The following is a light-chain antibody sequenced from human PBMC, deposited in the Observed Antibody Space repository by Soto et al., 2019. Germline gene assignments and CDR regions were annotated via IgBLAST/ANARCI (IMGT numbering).Light chain of an antibody. CDR1: HDISNY. J-gene: IGKJ4*01. Sequence: DIQMTQSPSSLSASVGDRVTITCQASHDISNYLNWYQQTPGKAPKLLIFAASSLKTGVPSRFSGSGSGTHYTLTISNLQPEDFATYYCQQYDDLPLTFGGGTKVEIK. CDR3: QQYDDLPLT. CDR2: AAS. V-gene: IGKV1-33*01.